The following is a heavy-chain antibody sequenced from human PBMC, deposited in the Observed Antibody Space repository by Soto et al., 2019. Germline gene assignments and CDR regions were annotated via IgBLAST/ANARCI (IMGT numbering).Heavy chain of an antibody. CDR2: IYWDDDK. Sequence: QITLKESGPTLVKPTQTLTLTCTFSGFSLSTSGVGVAWIRQPPGKALVWLALIYWDDDKRYRPSLESRLTITKDASKSLVVLTLTNMDSVDTATYYCAYLPCSGGSCYWFSFSGMDVWGQGTTVTVSS. CDR1: GFSLSTSGVG. V-gene: IGHV2-5*02. J-gene: IGHJ6*02. CDR3: AYLPCSGGSCYWFSFSGMDV. D-gene: IGHD2-15*01.